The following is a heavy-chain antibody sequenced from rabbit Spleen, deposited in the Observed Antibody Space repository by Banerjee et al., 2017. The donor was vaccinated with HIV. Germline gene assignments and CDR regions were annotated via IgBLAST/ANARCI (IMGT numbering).Heavy chain of an antibody. CDR3: ARGFWDSGGWGPTRLDL. J-gene: IGHJ6*01. CDR1: GFSFSSSYY. CDR2: IYDGSGTST. D-gene: IGHD4-1*01. Sequence: QEQLVESGGGLVQPEGSLTLTCTASGFSFSSSYYMCWVRQAPGKGLEWIACIYDGSGTSTKYASWAKGRFTISKASSTTVTLQMTSLTAADTATYFCARGFWDSGGWGPTRLDLWGPGTLVTVS. V-gene: IGHV1S45*01.